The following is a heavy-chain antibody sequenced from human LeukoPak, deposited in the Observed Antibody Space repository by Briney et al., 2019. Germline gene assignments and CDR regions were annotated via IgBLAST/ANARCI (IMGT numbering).Heavy chain of an antibody. CDR1: GLTFSSYA. V-gene: IGHV3-23*01. Sequence: GRSLRLSCAASGLTFSSYAMSWVRQAPGKGLEWVSGTSNSGGSAYYADSVKGRFTISRDNSKNTLYLQMNSLRAEDTAIYYCAKDRSSTWYYFDYWGQGTLVTVSS. CDR2: TSNSGGSA. CDR3: AKDRSSTWYYFDY. D-gene: IGHD6-13*01. J-gene: IGHJ4*02.